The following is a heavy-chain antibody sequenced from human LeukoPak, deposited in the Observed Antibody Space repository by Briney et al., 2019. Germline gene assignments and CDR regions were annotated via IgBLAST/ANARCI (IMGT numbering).Heavy chain of an antibody. J-gene: IGHJ4*02. CDR1: GYTFTNYG. V-gene: IGHV1-18*01. Sequence: ASVKVSCKASGYTFTNYGLSWVRRAPGQGLEWMGWISAYNGNRNYAQKVQGRVTMTTETSTSTAYMELRSLRSDDTAVYYCARGFPPRRNYDSSGYYSYYFDHWGQGTLVTVSS. CDR2: ISAYNGNR. D-gene: IGHD3-22*01. CDR3: ARGFPPRRNYDSSGYYSYYFDH.